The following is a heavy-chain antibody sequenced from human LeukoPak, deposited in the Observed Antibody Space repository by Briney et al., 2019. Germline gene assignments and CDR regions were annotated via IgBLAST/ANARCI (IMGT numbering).Heavy chain of an antibody. V-gene: IGHV3-21*01. CDR2: ISSRGTYK. J-gene: IGHJ6*02. Sequence: GGSLRLSCAASGFSFSSYSLNWVRQAPGKGLEWVSSISSRGTYKNSADSLKGRFTISRDNSKNTLYLQMNSLRAEDTAVYYCAKDFYDILTGYPYGMDVWGQGTTVTVSS. D-gene: IGHD3-9*01. CDR3: AKDFYDILTGYPYGMDV. CDR1: GFSFSSYS.